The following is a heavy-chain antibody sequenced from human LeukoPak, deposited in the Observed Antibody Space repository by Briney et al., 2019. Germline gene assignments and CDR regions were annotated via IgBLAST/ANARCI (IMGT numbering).Heavy chain of an antibody. CDR2: ISAYNGDT. CDR1: GYTFTSYG. CDR3: ARDLENTNYQPYALGY. V-gene: IGHV1-18*01. D-gene: IGHD1-7*01. Sequence: ASVKVSCKASGYTFTSYGISWVRQAPGQGLEWMGWISAYNGDTNFAQKFQGRVTMTTDTSTSTAYMELRSLRSDDTAVYYCARDLENTNYQPYALGYWGQGTLVTVSS. J-gene: IGHJ4*02.